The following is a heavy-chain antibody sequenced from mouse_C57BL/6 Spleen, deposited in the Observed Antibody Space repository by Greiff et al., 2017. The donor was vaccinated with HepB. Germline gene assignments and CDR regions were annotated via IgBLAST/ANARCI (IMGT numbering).Heavy chain of an antibody. CDR2: ISDGGSYT. CDR3: ARDYDYGGCAY. D-gene: IGHD2-4*01. V-gene: IGHV5-4*01. Sequence: EVKLMESGGGLVKPGGSLKLSCAASGFTFSSYAMSWVRQTPEKRLEWVATISDGGSYTYYPDNVKGRFTISRDNAKNNLYLQMSHLKSEDTAMYYCARDYDYGGCAYWGQGTLVTVAA. J-gene: IGHJ3*01. CDR1: GFTFSSYA.